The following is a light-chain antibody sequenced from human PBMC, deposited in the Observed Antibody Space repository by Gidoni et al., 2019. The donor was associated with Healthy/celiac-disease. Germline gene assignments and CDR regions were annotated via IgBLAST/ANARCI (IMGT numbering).Light chain of an antibody. V-gene: IGKV3-11*01. J-gene: IGKJ2*04. Sequence: EIVLTQSPATLSLSPGERATLSCRPSQSVSSYLAWYQQKPGQAPRLLIYDASNRATGIPARFSGSGSGTDFTLTISSLEPEDFAVYYCQQRSNWPMCSFGQGTKLEIK. CDR2: DAS. CDR3: QQRSNWPMCS. CDR1: QSVSSY.